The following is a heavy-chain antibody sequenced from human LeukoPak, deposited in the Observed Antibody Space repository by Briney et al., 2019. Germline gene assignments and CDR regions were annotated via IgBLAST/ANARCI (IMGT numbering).Heavy chain of an antibody. Sequence: SVKVSCKASGGTFSSYTISWVRQAPGQGLEWMGRIIPILGIANYAQKFQGRVTMTRDTSTSTVYMELSSLRSEDTAVYYCARPDYYGSAMGEWGQGTLVTVSS. CDR2: IIPILGIA. CDR3: ARPDYYGSAMGE. CDR1: GGTFSSYT. V-gene: IGHV1-69*02. D-gene: IGHD3-10*01. J-gene: IGHJ4*02.